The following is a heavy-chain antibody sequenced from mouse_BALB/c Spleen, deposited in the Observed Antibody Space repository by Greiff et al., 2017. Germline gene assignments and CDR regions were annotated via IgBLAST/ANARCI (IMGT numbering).Heavy chain of an antibody. CDR1: GYTFTDHA. CDR2: ISPGNGDI. D-gene: IGHD1-1*01. Sequence: QVQLQQSDTELVKPGASVKISCKASGYTFTDHAIHWVKQRPEQGLEWIGYISPGNGDIKYNEKFKGKATLTADKSSSTAYMQLNSLTSEDSAVYYCRERGFYDYGRRFDGWGEGTTLTVSS. J-gene: IGHJ2*01. V-gene: IGHV1S53*03. CDR3: RERGFYDYGRRFDG.